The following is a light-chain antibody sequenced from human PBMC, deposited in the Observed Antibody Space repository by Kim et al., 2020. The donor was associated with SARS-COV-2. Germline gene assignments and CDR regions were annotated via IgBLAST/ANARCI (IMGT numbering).Light chain of an antibody. V-gene: IGLV6-57*03. J-gene: IGLJ3*02. CDR2: NNN. Sequence: GETVTISCTRSSGSIASYDVQWYQQRPGSAPTTVIYNNNQRPSGVPDRFSGSIDSSSNSASLTISGLKTEDEADYYCQSCDTTSWVYGGGTQLTVL. CDR1: SGSIASYD. CDR3: QSCDTTSWV.